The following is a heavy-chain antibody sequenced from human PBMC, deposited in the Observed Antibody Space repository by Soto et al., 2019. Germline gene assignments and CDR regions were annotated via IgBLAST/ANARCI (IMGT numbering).Heavy chain of an antibody. J-gene: IGHJ6*02. CDR2: IVVGSGNT. CDR3: AADRGIRFLEWLSPYYYGMDV. V-gene: IGHV1-58*01. D-gene: IGHD3-3*01. Sequence: SVKVSCKASGFTFTSSAVQWVRQARGQRLEWIGWIVVGSGNTNYAQKFQERVTITRDMSTSTAYMELSSPRSEDTAVYYCAADRGIRFLEWLSPYYYGMDVWGQGTTVTVSS. CDR1: GFTFTSSA.